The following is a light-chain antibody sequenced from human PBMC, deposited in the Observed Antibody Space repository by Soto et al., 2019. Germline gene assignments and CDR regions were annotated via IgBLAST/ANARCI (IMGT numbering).Light chain of an antibody. CDR2: YDS. CDR3: QVWDSSSDHVV. Sequence: SYELTQPPSVSVAPGKTARITCGGNNIGSKSVHWYQQKPGQAPVLVIYYDSVRPSGIPERFSGSNSGNTATLTISRFEAGDEADYYCQVWDSSSDHVVFGGGTKVTVL. CDR1: NIGSKS. J-gene: IGLJ2*01. V-gene: IGLV3-21*04.